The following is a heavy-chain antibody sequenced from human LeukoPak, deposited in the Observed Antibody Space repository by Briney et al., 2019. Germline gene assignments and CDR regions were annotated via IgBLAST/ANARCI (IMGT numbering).Heavy chain of an antibody. J-gene: IGHJ5*02. CDR2: IYTSGST. D-gene: IGHD5-24*01. CDR1: GGSISSYY. CDR3: ARGRGATILGGTRWFDP. V-gene: IGHV4-4*07. Sequence: PSETLSLTCTVSGGSISSYYWSWIRQPAGKGLEWIGRIYTSGSTNYNPSLKSRVTISVDTSKNQFSLKLSSVTAADTAVYYCARGRGATILGGTRWFDPWGQGTLVTVSS.